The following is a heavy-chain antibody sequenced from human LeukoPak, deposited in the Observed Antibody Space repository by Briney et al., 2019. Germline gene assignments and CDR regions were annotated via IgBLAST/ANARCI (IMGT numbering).Heavy chain of an antibody. V-gene: IGHV1-69*13. J-gene: IGHJ4*02. CDR2: IIPIFGTA. CDR1: GYTFTSYG. Sequence: GASVKVSCKASGYTFTSYGISWVRQAPGQGLEWMGGIIPIFGTANYAQKFQGRVTITADESTSTAYMELSSLRSEDTAVYYCARADYYDSSGYYPSFDYWGQGTLVTVSS. CDR3: ARADYYDSSGYYPSFDY. D-gene: IGHD3-22*01.